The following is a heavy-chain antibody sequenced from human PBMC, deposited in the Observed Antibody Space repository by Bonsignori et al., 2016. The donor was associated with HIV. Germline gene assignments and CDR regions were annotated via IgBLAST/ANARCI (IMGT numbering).Heavy chain of an antibody. V-gene: IGHV3-23*04. J-gene: IGHJ4*02. CDR1: GFNFRKYG. Sequence: RLVESGGGLVQPGGTMRLSCAASGFNFRKYGMSWVRQAPGKGLEWVSAISAGGDSTYYANSVRGQFIISRDNSNNTLYLQMKRLRAEDTAVYYCASPGIAVTRAWGQG. CDR2: ISAGGDST. CDR3: ASPGIAVTRA. D-gene: IGHD6-19*01.